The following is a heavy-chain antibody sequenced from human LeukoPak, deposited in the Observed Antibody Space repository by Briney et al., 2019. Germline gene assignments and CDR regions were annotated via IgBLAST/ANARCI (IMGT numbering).Heavy chain of an antibody. D-gene: IGHD2-15*01. CDR1: GGSFSGYY. CDR2: INHSGST. V-gene: IGHV4-34*01. Sequence: SETLSLTCAVYGGSFSGYYWSWIRQPPGKGLEWIGEINHSGSTNYNPSLKSRVTISVDTSKNQFSLKLSSVTAADTAVYYCARCGEVADYDYWGQGTLVTVSS. J-gene: IGHJ4*02. CDR3: ARCGEVADYDY.